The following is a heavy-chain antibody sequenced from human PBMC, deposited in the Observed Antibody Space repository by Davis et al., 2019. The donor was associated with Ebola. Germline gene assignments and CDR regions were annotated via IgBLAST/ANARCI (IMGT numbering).Heavy chain of an antibody. J-gene: IGHJ3*02. CDR1: GFSFSTYT. CDR3: AGGESGWDASDI. CDR2: ISISSAFI. D-gene: IGHD6-19*01. V-gene: IGHV3-21*01. Sequence: PGGSLRLSCAASGFSFSTYTMTWVRQAPGKGLEWVSSISISSAFIYSADSVKGRFTVSIDKAKISMSLQMDSLRAEDTGVYYCAGGESGWDASDIWGRGTMVTVSS.